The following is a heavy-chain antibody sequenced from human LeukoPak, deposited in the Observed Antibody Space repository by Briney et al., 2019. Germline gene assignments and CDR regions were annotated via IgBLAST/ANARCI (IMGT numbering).Heavy chain of an antibody. CDR2: IRYDGSNK. D-gene: IGHD6-19*01. J-gene: IGHJ4*02. Sequence: GGSLRLSCAASGFTFSSYGMHWVRQATGKGLEWVAFIRYDGSNKYYADPVKGRFTISRDNSKNTLYLQMNSLRAEDTAVYYCAKDVGSGWLYYFDYWGQGTLVTVSS. CDR3: AKDVGSGWLYYFDY. CDR1: GFTFSSYG. V-gene: IGHV3-30*02.